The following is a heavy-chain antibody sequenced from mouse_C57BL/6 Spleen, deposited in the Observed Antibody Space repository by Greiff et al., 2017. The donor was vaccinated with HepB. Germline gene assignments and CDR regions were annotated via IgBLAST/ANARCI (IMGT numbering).Heavy chain of an antibody. Sequence: VQLQQSGAELVKPGASVKISCKASGYAFSSYWMHWVKQRPGKGLEWIGPIYPGDGDTNYNGKFKGKAPLTADKSSSTAYMQLSSLTSEDSAVYFGDRGTTVVDWYFDVWGTGTTVTVSS. CDR1: GYAFSSYW. D-gene: IGHD1-1*01. J-gene: IGHJ1*03. CDR2: IYPGDGDT. CDR3: DRGTTVVDWYFDV. V-gene: IGHV1-80*01.